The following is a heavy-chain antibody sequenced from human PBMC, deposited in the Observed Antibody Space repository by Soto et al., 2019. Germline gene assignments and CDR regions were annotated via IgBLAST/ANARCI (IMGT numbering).Heavy chain of an antibody. Sequence: EVQLVESGGGLVQPGRSLRLSCAASGFTFDDYAMHWVRQAPGKGLEWVSGISWNSGSIGYADSVKGRFTISRDNAKNSLYLQMNSLRAEDTALYYCAKDIRGSGSYYLVVAFDIWGQGTMVTVSS. CDR1: GFTFDDYA. CDR2: ISWNSGSI. J-gene: IGHJ3*02. D-gene: IGHD3-10*01. CDR3: AKDIRGSGSYYLVVAFDI. V-gene: IGHV3-9*01.